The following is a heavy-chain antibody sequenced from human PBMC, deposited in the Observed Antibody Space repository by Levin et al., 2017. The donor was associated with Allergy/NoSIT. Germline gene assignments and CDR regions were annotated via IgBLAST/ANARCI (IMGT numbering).Heavy chain of an antibody. CDR3: AREGEWESGGWYDRGWARPVDN. D-gene: IGHD6-19*01. CDR1: GYTFTSYA. CDR2: INTNTGNP. J-gene: IGHJ4*02. Sequence: ASVKVSCKASGYTFTSYAMNWVRQAPGQGLEWMGWINTNTGNPTYAQGFTGRFVFSLDTSVSTAYLQISSLKAEDTAVYYCAREGEWESGGWYDRGWARPVDNWGQGTLVTVSS. V-gene: IGHV7-4-1*02.